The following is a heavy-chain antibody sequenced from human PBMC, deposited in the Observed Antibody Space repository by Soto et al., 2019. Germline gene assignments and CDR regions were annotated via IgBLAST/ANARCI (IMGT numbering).Heavy chain of an antibody. D-gene: IGHD3-22*01. CDR1: GFTFSSYA. V-gene: IGHV3-23*01. J-gene: IGHJ5*02. CDR3: AKDTAPFYDSSGYPNWFDP. CDR2: ISGSGGST. Sequence: GGSLRLSCAAPGFTFSSYAMSWVRQAPGKGLEWVSAISGSGGSTYYADSVKGRFTISRDNSKNTLYLQMNSLRAEDTAVYYCAKDTAPFYDSSGYPNWFDPWGQGTLVTVSS.